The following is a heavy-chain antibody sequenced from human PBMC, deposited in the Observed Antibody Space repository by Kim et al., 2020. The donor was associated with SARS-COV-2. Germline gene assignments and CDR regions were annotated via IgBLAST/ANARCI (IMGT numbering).Heavy chain of an antibody. J-gene: IGHJ4*02. CDR2: IIPIIGTA. CDR1: GYTFSSYA. D-gene: IGHD2-21*02. CDR3: ARLSGVTATSFDY. Sequence: SVKVSCKASGYTFSSYAISWVRQAPGQGLEWMGGIIPIIGTADYAQKFQGRVTITTNESTSTAYMELSSLRSEDTAVYYCARLSGVTATSFDYWGQGTLVSASS. V-gene: IGHV1-69*05.